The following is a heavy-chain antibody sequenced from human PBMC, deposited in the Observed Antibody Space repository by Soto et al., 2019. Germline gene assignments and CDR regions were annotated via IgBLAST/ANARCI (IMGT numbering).Heavy chain of an antibody. CDR3: ARNGCYGSGSYYPYGMDV. J-gene: IGHJ6*02. D-gene: IGHD3-10*01. Sequence: KPSETLSLTCTVSGGSISSGGYYWSWIRQHPGKGLEWIGYIYYSGSTYYNPSLKSRVTISVDTSKNQFSLKLSSVTAADTAVYYCARNGCYGSGSYYPYGMDVCGQGTKVTVSS. V-gene: IGHV4-31*03. CDR2: IYYSGST. CDR1: GGSISSGGYY.